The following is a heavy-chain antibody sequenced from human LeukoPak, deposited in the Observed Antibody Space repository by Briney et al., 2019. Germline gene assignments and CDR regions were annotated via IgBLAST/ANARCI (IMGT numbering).Heavy chain of an antibody. D-gene: IGHD2-15*01. CDR2: ISYDGSNK. CDR3: AKDTRYFDY. V-gene: IGHV3-30*18. CDR1: GFTFSSYG. Sequence: GGSLRLSCAASGFTFSSYGMHWVRQAPGRGLEWVAVISYDGSNKYYADSVKGRFTISRDNSKNTLYLQMNSLRAEDTAVYYCAKDTRYFDYWGQGTLVTVSS. J-gene: IGHJ4*02.